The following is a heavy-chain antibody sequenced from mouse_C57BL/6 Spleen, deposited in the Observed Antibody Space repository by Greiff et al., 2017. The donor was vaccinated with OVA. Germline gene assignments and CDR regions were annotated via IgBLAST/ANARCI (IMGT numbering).Heavy chain of an antibody. D-gene: IGHD3-3*01. CDR1: GYAFSSYW. V-gene: IGHV1-80*01. CDR3: ARERGGLWYFDV. Sequence: VKVVESGAELVKPGASVKISCKASGYAFSSYWMNWVKQRPGKGLEWIGQIYPGDGDTNYNGKFKGKATLTADKSSSTAYMQLSSLTSEDSAVYFCARERGGLWYFDVWGTGTTVTVSS. J-gene: IGHJ1*03. CDR2: IYPGDGDT.